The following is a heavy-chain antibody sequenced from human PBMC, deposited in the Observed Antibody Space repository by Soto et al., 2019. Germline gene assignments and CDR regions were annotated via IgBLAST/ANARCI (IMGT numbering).Heavy chain of an antibody. J-gene: IGHJ4*02. D-gene: IGHD6-13*01. V-gene: IGHV3-21*01. Sequence: EVPLVESGGGLVKPGGSLRLSCAASGFTFSSYSMNWVRQAPGKGLEWVSSISSSSSYIYYADSVKGRFTISRDNAKNSLYLQMNSLRAEDTAVYYCARVMGSSGYFDYWGQGTLVTVSS. CDR2: ISSSSSYI. CDR3: ARVMGSSGYFDY. CDR1: GFTFSSYS.